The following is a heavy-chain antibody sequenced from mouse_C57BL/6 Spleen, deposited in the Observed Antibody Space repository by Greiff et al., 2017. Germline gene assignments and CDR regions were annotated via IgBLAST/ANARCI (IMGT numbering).Heavy chain of an antibody. CDR3: ARERDLDY. Sequence: EVQLVESGGGLVKPGGSLKLSCAASGFTFSDYGMHWVRQPPEKGLEWVAYIRSGSSTIYYADTVKVRFTLSRDNAKNTLFLQMTSLRSEDTAKYDCARERDLDYWGQGTTLTVSS. CDR1: GFTFSDYG. V-gene: IGHV5-17*01. CDR2: IRSGSSTI. J-gene: IGHJ2*01.